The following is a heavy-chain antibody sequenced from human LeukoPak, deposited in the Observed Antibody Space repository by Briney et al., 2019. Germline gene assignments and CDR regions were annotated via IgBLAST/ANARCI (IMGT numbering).Heavy chain of an antibody. V-gene: IGHV3-48*03. CDR2: ISTSGSTI. CDR3: ATGTIYY. Sequence: PGGSLRLSCAAPGSTFSNYEVNWVRQAPGKGLEWVSYISTSGSTIYYADSVKGRFTISRDNAKNSVYLQMNSLRAEDTAVYYCATGTIYYWGQGALVTVSS. D-gene: IGHD1-1*01. CDR1: GSTFSNYE. J-gene: IGHJ4*02.